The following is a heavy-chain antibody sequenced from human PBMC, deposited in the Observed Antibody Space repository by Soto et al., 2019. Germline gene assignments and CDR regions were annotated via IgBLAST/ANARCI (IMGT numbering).Heavy chain of an antibody. V-gene: IGHV3-7*03. CDR3: ARRSSGRLTTAWAPLDW. CDR2: IKQDGSEK. J-gene: IGHJ4*02. Sequence: ESLTICFAASGLTFTTYWMTLVRQAPGKGLEWVANIKQDGSEKFYVGSVRGRFTISRDNAKNSMYLQMNSLRAEDTAVYYCARRSSGRLTTAWAPLDWWGQGTLVTVYS. CDR1: GLTFTTYW. D-gene: IGHD2-15*01.